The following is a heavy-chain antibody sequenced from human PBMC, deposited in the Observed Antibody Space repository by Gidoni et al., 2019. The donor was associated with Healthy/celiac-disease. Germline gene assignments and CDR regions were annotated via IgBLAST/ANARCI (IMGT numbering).Heavy chain of an antibody. Sequence: QLQLQESGPGLVKPSETLSLTCTVSGGSISSSSYYWGWIRQPPGKGLEWIGSIYYSGSTYYNPSLKSRVTISVDTSKNQFSLKLISVTAADTAVYYCARLPSGEDGPHIDYWGQGTLVTVSS. CDR1: GGSISSSSYY. CDR3: ARLPSGEDGPHIDY. D-gene: IGHD1-26*01. V-gene: IGHV4-39*01. J-gene: IGHJ4*02. CDR2: IYYSGST.